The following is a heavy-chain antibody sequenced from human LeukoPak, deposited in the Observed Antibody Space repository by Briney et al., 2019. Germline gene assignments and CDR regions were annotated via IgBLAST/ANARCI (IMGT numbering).Heavy chain of an antibody. CDR1: GFTFTGYY. J-gene: IGHJ4*02. Sequence: ASVKVSCKASGFTFTGYYMHWVRQAPGQGLEWMGWINPNSGGTNYAQKFQGRVTMTRGTSISTAYMELSRLRSDDTAVYYCASLLGYCSGGSCSPYYFDYWGQGTLVTVSS. V-gene: IGHV1-2*02. CDR2: INPNSGGT. CDR3: ASLLGYCSGGSCSPYYFDY. D-gene: IGHD2-15*01.